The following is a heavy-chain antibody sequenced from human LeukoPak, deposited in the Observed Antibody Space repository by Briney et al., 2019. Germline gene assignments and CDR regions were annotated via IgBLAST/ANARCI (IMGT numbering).Heavy chain of an antibody. V-gene: IGHV3-74*01. Sequence: GGSLRLSCAASGFTFSSYAISWVRQAPGKGLGWVSRINSDGSSTNYADSVKGRFTISRDNAKNTMYLQMNSLRAEDRAVYYCARDRSGEDPGVNGRNTPYKSYYVYMDVWGKGTTVTVSS. CDR2: INSDGSST. J-gene: IGHJ6*03. CDR1: GFTFSSYA. D-gene: IGHD3-16*01. CDR3: ARDRSGEDPGVNGRNTPYKSYYVYMDV.